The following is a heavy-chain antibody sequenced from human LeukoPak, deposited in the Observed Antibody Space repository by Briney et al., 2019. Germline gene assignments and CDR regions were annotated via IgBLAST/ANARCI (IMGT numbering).Heavy chain of an antibody. J-gene: IGHJ3*02. D-gene: IGHD3-9*01. CDR1: GFTVSSNY. CDR2: IYSGGST. Sequence: PGGSLRLSCAASGFTVSSNYMSWVRQAPGKGLEWVSVIYSGGSTYYADSVKGRFTISRDNSKNTLYLQMNSLRAEDTAVYYCASSVLRYFDPPLAAFDIWGQGTMVTVSS. CDR3: ASSVLRYFDPPLAAFDI. V-gene: IGHV3-66*01.